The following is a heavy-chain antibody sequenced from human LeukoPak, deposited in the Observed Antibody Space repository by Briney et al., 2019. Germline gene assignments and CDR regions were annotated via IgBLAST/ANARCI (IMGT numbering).Heavy chain of an antibody. J-gene: IGHJ4*02. Sequence: SSETLSLTCAVYGGSFSGYYWSWIRQPPGKGLEWIGYIYYSGSTNYNPSLKSRVTISVDTSKNQFSLKLSSVTAADTAVYYCARRYCSGGSCFNDYWGQGTLVTVSS. CDR3: ARRYCSGGSCFNDY. V-gene: IGHV4-59*01. CDR2: IYYSGST. D-gene: IGHD2-15*01. CDR1: GGSFSGYY.